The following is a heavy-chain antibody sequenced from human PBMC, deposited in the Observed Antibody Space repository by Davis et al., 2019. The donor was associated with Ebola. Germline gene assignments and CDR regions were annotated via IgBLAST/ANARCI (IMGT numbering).Heavy chain of an antibody. Sequence: PGGSLRLSCAASGLTFSNYYVTWVRQTPEKRLEWVSAISGPGSTTYYADFVRGRFTISRDNSKNTLYLEMNSLRAEDTAVYYCAKDYYDSSGPIAYWGQGTLVTVSS. CDR2: ISGPGSTT. CDR3: AKDYYDSSGPIAY. J-gene: IGHJ4*02. CDR1: GLTFSNYY. V-gene: IGHV3-23*01. D-gene: IGHD3-22*01.